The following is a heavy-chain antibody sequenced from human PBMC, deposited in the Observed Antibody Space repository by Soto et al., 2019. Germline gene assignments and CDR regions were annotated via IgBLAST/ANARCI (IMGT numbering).Heavy chain of an antibody. CDR1: GGTFSSYA. CDR3: ARDEGYSPHFDY. J-gene: IGHJ4*02. D-gene: IGHD5-18*01. Sequence: SVKVSCKASGGTFSSYAISWVRQAPGQGLEWMGGIIPIFGTANYAQKFQGRVTITADKSTSTAYMELSSLRSEDTAVYYCARDEGYSPHFDYWGQGTLVTVSS. CDR2: IIPIFGTA. V-gene: IGHV1-69*06.